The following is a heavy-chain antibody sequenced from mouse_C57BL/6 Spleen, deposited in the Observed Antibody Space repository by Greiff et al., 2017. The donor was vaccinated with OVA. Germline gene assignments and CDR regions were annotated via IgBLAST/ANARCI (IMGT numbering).Heavy chain of an antibody. D-gene: IGHD4-1*01. CDR3: ARYQTGIFDY. CDR1: GFTFTDYY. J-gene: IGHJ2*01. CDR2: IRNKANGYTT. Sequence: EVMLVESGGGLVQPGGSLSLSCAASGFTFTDYYMSWVRQPPGKALEWLGFIRNKANGYTTEYSASVKGRFTISRDNSQSILYLQMNALRAKDSATYYCARYQTGIFDYWGQGTTLTVSS. V-gene: IGHV7-3*01.